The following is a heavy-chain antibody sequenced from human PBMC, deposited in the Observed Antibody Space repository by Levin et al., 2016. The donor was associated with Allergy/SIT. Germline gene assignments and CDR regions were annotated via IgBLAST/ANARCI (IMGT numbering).Heavy chain of an antibody. J-gene: IGHJ4*02. CDR3: ARGRREYGDYVVY. CDR2: INAGNGNT. Sequence: ASVKVSCKASGYTFTSYAMHWVRQAPGQRLEWMGWINAGNGNTKYSQKFQGRVTITRDTSASTAYMELSSLRSEDTAVYYCARGRREYGDYVVYWGQGTLVTVSS. CDR1: GYTFTSYA. D-gene: IGHD4-17*01. V-gene: IGHV1-3*01.